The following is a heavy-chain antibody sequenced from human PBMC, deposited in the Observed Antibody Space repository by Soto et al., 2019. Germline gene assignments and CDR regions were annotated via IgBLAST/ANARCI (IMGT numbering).Heavy chain of an antibody. CDR3: ARDPGVSLVRGLIGHYVDV. Sequence: AGGSLRLSCAASGFTFSSYGMHWVRQAPGKGLECVAFIWYDGSNKYYADSVKGRFTISRDNSKNTLYLQMNSLRAEDTAVYYCARDPGVSLVRGLIGHYVDVWGNGTTVTVSS. D-gene: IGHD3-10*01. J-gene: IGHJ6*03. CDR2: IWYDGSNK. CDR1: GFTFSSYG. V-gene: IGHV3-33*01.